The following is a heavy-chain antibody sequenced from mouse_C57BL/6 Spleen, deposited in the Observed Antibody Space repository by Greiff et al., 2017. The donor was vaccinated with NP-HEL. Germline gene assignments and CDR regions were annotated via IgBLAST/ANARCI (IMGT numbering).Heavy chain of an antibody. Sequence: EVQLQQSGPELVKPGASVKISCKASGYSFTGYYMNWVKQSPEKSLEWIGEINPSTGGTTYNQKFTAKATLTVDKSSSTAYMQLKSLTSEDSAVYYCASPYYSNLFAYWGQGTLVTVSA. V-gene: IGHV1-42*01. D-gene: IGHD2-5*01. CDR2: INPSTGGT. CDR3: ASPYYSNLFAY. J-gene: IGHJ3*01. CDR1: GYSFTGYY.